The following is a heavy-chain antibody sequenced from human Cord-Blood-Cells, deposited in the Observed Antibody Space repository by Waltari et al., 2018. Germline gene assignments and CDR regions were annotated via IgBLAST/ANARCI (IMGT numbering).Heavy chain of an antibody. D-gene: IGHD1-7*01. V-gene: IGHV3-15*01. CDR1: GFTFSNAW. Sequence: EVQLVESGGGLVKPGGSLRLSCAASGFTFSNAWMSWVHQAPGKGLEGVGRIKSKTEGGTTDYAAPVKGRFTISRDDSKNTLYLQMNSLKTEDTAVYYCTTDGNYGYWGQGTLVTVSS. J-gene: IGHJ4*02. CDR2: IKSKTEGGTT. CDR3: TTDGNYGY.